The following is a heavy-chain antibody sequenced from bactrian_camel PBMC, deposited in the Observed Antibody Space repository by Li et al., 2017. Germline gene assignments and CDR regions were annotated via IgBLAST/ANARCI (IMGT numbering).Heavy chain of an antibody. CDR2: VYIGGGSA. J-gene: IGHJ4*01. V-gene: IGHV3S54*01. D-gene: IGHD7*01. Sequence: HVQLVESGGGSVQADGSLRLSCEASRPQPQDTASLYTFDSACMGWFRQAPGKEREGVAAVYIGGGSAYYADSVKGRFTISQDNDKNTLYLQMNNLKPEDTAMYYCAANPFWTVYRHSGIFLTGARGPRSPSPQ. CDR3: AANPFWTVYRHSGIFLT. CDR1: RPQPQDTASLYTFDSA.